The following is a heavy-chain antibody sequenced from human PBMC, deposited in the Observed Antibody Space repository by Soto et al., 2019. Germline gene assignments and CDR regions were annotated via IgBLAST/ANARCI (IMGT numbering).Heavy chain of an antibody. D-gene: IGHD6-19*01. Sequence: GGSLRLSCVGSGFTFSGYSMAWVRQAPGRGLEWVASISSRSTNIDYADSVRGRFTISRDNAKNLVSLQMSSLRGEDTALYYCAKFTEPGYSSIWYYFEYWGQGTPVTVSS. V-gene: IGHV3-21*06. CDR3: AKFTEPGYSSIWYYFEY. J-gene: IGHJ4*02. CDR1: GFTFSGYS. CDR2: ISSRSTNI.